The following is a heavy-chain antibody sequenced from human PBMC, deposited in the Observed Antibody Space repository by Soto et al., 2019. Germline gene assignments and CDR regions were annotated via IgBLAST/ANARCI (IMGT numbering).Heavy chain of an antibody. V-gene: IGHV3-53*01. J-gene: IGHJ6*02. Sequence: GGSLRLSCAASGFTVSSNYMSWVRQAPGKGLEWVSVIYSGGSTYYADSVKGRFTISRDNSKNTLYLQMNSLRAEDTAVYYCAREGLAGAPPVLYGMDVWGQGTTVTVSS. D-gene: IGHD7-27*01. CDR1: GFTVSSNY. CDR3: AREGLAGAPPVLYGMDV. CDR2: IYSGGST.